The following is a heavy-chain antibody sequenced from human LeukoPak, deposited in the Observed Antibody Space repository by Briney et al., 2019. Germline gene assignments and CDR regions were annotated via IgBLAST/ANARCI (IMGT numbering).Heavy chain of an antibody. CDR1: GFTFSARY. J-gene: IGHJ4*02. CDR3: AKAFCSEKQCTLDS. D-gene: IGHD3-3*01. CDR2: IREKVNSYTT. Sequence: GGSLRLSCAASGFTFSARYMDWVRQAPGKGLEWVGRIREKVNSYTTVYAASVKGRFTISRDDSTNSVFLQMNSLKTEDTAVYYCAKAFCSEKQCTLDSWGQGTLVSVSS. V-gene: IGHV3-72*01.